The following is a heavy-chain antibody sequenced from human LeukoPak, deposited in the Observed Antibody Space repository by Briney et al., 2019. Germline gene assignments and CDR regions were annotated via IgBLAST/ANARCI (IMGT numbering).Heavy chain of an antibody. CDR1: GYTFTSYY. V-gene: IGHV1-46*01. Sequence: ASVKVSCKASGYTFTSYYMHWVRQAPGQGLEWMGIINPSGGSTSYAQKFQGRVTVTRDTSTSTVYMELSSLRPEDTAVYYCARSYYDLLATFDYWGQGTLVTVSS. J-gene: IGHJ4*02. CDR3: ARSYYDLLATFDY. D-gene: IGHD3-22*01. CDR2: INPSGGST.